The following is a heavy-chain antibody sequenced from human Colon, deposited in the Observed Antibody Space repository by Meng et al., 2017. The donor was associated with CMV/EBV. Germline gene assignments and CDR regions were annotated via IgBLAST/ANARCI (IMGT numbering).Heavy chain of an antibody. J-gene: IGHJ1*01. CDR2: IKSKTDGETS. CDR3: VTELHYSG. CDR1: GFTFKNEW. Sequence: GESLKISCAASGFTFKNEWMAWVRQAPGKGLEWVGRIKSKTDGETSDLAAPAKGRFTLSRDDKRNMLYLQMNSLRTEYTAMYYCVTELHYSGWGQGTLVTVSS. V-gene: IGHV3-15*01. D-gene: IGHD1-26*01.